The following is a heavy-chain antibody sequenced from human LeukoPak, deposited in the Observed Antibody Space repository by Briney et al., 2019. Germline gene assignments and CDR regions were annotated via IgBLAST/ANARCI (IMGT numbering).Heavy chain of an antibody. CDR1: GYSFTGYY. D-gene: IGHD5-12*01. Sequence: VASVKVSCKASGYSFTGYYMHWVRQAPGQGLEWMGWINPNSGDTKYAQKFQGRVTMTGDTSISTAYMELSRVRSDDTAMYYCARFYSGYGNYYHYMDVWGKGTTVTVSS. V-gene: IGHV1-2*02. CDR3: ARFYSGYGNYYHYMDV. CDR2: INPNSGDT. J-gene: IGHJ6*03.